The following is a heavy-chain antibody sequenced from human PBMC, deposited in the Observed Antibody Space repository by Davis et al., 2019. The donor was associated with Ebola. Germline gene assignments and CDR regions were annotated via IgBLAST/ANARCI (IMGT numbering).Heavy chain of an antibody. CDR1: GFTVSSNY. CDR2: ITTPGHT. Sequence: PGGSLRLSCAASGFTVSSNYMSWVRQAPGKGLEWVSLITTPGHTFYADSVKGRFTISRDNSKNTLYLQMNSLRAEDTAVYYCGRGHYGMDVWGQGTTVTVSS. CDR3: GRGHYGMDV. V-gene: IGHV3-53*01. J-gene: IGHJ6*02.